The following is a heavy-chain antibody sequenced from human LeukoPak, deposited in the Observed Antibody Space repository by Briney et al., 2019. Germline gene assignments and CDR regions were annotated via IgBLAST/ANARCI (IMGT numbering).Heavy chain of an antibody. CDR2: VFYSGPT. D-gene: IGHD1-26*01. J-gene: IGHJ4*02. V-gene: IGHV4-59*01. Sequence: PSETLSLTYTVSGDSIDSYYWSWIRQPPGEGLQWIGYVFYSGPTNYDASLKSRVAISVDRSKNQFSLKLTSVSAADTAVYYCAGRSARYFDSWGQGTPVTVSS. CDR3: AGRSARYFDS. CDR1: GDSIDSYY.